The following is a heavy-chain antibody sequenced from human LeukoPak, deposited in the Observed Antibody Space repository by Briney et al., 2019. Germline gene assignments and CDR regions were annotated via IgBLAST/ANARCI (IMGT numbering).Heavy chain of an antibody. CDR1: GYSISDGYY. CDR2: VYHSGST. D-gene: IGHD4-11*01. V-gene: IGHV4-38-2*02. J-gene: IGHJ4*02. CDR3: ARDLTVTPHLFDY. Sequence: SETLSLTCTVSGYSISDGYYWGWIRQPPGKGLEWIGDVYHSGSTYYNPSLKNRVSISVDTSNNQFSLKLTSVTAADTAVYFCARDLTVTPHLFDYWGQGTLVTVSS.